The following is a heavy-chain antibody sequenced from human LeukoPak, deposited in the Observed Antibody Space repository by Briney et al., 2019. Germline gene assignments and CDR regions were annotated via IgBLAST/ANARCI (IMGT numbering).Heavy chain of an antibody. V-gene: IGHV3-11*04. J-gene: IGHJ5*02. CDR3: ASGGGYNREYNWFDP. D-gene: IGHD5-24*01. CDR2: ISSSGSTI. Sequence: GGSLRLSCAASGFTFSDYYMSWIRQAPGKGLEWVSYISSSGSTIYYADSVKGRFTISRDNAKNSLYLQMNSLRAEDAAVYYCASGGGYNREYNWFDPWGQGTLVTVSS. CDR1: GFTFSDYY.